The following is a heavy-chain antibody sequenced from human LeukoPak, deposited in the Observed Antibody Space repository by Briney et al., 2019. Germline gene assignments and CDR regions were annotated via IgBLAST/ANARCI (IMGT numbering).Heavy chain of an antibody. Sequence: GGSLRLSCAASGFTFSSHGMSWVRQAPGQGLEWVSAISGSGGSTYYADSVKGRFTISRDSSKNTLYLQMNSLRAEDTAVYYCAKCILTGYYKGYMDVWGKGTTVTISS. D-gene: IGHD3-9*01. V-gene: IGHV3-23*01. CDR1: GFTFSSHG. J-gene: IGHJ6*03. CDR2: ISGSGGST. CDR3: AKCILTGYYKGYMDV.